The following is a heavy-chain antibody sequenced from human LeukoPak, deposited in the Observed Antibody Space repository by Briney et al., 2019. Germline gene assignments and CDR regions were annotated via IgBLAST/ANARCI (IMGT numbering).Heavy chain of an antibody. CDR3: ARDATPDGIIFDY. Sequence: GGSLRLSCAASGFTFSSHWMNWVRQAPGKGLEWVANMMLEESEKYYVDSVKGRFTISRDNAKNSLYLQMDSLRGADTAVYYCARDATPDGIIFDYWGQGTLVTVSS. CDR2: MMLEESEK. V-gene: IGHV3-7*05. D-gene: IGHD3-16*01. J-gene: IGHJ4*02. CDR1: GFTFSSHW.